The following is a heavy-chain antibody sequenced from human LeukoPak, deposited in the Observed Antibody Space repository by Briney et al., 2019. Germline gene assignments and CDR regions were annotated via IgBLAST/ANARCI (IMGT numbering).Heavy chain of an antibody. D-gene: IGHD6-13*01. V-gene: IGHV3-20*01. Sequence: PGGSLRLSCAASRFTFSNYAMSWVRQAPGKGLEWVSGINWNGGSTGYADSVKGRFTISRDNAKNSLYLQMNSLRAEDTALYHCARDLPPYIAAAGTNWFDPWGQGTLVTVSS. CDR3: ARDLPPYIAAAGTNWFDP. CDR2: INWNGGST. CDR1: RFTFSNYA. J-gene: IGHJ5*02.